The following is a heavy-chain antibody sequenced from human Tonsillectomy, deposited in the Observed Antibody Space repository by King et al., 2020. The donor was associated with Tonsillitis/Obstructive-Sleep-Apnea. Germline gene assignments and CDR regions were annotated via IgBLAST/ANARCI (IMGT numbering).Heavy chain of an antibody. V-gene: IGHV4-59*08. CDR3: ARVTTGLYYYYSMDV. J-gene: IGHJ6*03. D-gene: IGHD3-9*01. CDR1: GGSISSYY. Sequence: VQLQESGPGLVKPSETLSLTCTVSGGSISSYYWSWIRQPPGKGLEWLGYIYYSGSTNYNPSLKSRVTISVDTSKNQFSLKLSSVTAADTAVYYCARVTTGLYYYYSMDVWGKGTTVTVSS. CDR2: IYYSGST.